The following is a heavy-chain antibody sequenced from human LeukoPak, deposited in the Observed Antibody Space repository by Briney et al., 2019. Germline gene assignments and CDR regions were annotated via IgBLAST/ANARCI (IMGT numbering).Heavy chain of an antibody. J-gene: IGHJ3*02. V-gene: IGHV3-48*04. CDR2: INTGSSTM. CDR3: ATPGGPIAAFDI. Sequence: GGSLRLSCAASGFTFSSYSMNWVRQAPGKGLEWVSYINTGSSTMYYADSVKGRFTISRDNAKNSLYLQMNSLRAEDTALYYCATPGGPIAAFDIWGQGTMVTVSS. D-gene: IGHD3-10*01. CDR1: GFTFSSYS.